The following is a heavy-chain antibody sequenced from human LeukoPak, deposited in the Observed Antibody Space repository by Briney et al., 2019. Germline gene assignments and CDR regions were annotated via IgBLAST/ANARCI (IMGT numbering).Heavy chain of an antibody. CDR2: IYHSGST. V-gene: IGHV4-4*02. J-gene: IGHJ4*02. Sequence: SETLSLTCAVSGGSISSGDWWSWVRQPPGRGLEWIGEIYHSGSTNYNPSLQSRVTISVDKSKNQFSLKLSSVTAADTALYYCARGVHSYGYWAYWGQGTLVTVSS. D-gene: IGHD5-18*01. CDR1: GGSISSGDW. CDR3: ARGVHSYGYWAY.